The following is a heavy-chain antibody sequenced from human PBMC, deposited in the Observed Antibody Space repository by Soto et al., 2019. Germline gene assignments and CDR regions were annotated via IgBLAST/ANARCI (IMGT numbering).Heavy chain of an antibody. D-gene: IGHD6-13*01. Sequence: PSETLSLTCAVSGDFIGTSNWWTWVRQPPGKGLEWIGEIYHSGRTNYNPSLKSRVTISVDKSKNHFSLRLSSVTAADTAVYYCARAERIAGHGGWFDPWGQGTLVTVSS. J-gene: IGHJ5*02. CDR1: GDFIGTSNW. CDR3: ARAERIAGHGGWFDP. CDR2: IYHSGRT. V-gene: IGHV4-4*02.